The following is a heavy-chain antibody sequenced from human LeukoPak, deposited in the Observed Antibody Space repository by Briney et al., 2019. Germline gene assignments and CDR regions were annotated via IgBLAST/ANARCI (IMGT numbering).Heavy chain of an antibody. CDR2: IYYSGST. J-gene: IGHJ2*01. Sequence: SETLSLTCTVSGASISSSTYYWDWIRQPPGKGLEWIGSIYYSGSTNYNPSLKSRVTISVDTSKNQFSLKLSSVTAADTAVYYCARERLDILTGYDLFDLWGRGTLVTVSS. CDR3: ARERLDILTGYDLFDL. V-gene: IGHV4-39*07. CDR1: GASISSSTYY. D-gene: IGHD3-9*01.